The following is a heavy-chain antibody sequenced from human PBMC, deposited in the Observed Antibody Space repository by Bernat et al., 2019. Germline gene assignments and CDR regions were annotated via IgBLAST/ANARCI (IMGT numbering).Heavy chain of an antibody. CDR3: ARHERGTGLGSAFDI. CDR2: IYYSGST. J-gene: IGHJ3*02. Sequence: QLQLQESGPGLVKPSETLSLTCTVSGISITSSSSYWGWIRQPPGKGLEWIGSIYYSGSTYYNPSLKSRVTISVDTSKNQFSLKLSSVTAADTAVYYCARHERGTGLGSAFDIWGQGTMVTVSS. V-gene: IGHV4-39*01. CDR1: GISITSSSSY. D-gene: IGHD3-16*01.